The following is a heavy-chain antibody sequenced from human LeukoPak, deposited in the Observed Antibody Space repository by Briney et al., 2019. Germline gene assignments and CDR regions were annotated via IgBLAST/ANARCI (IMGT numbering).Heavy chain of an antibody. J-gene: IGHJ1*01. Sequence: ASVKVSCKASGGTFSSYAISWVRQAPGQGLEWMGGIIPIFGTANYAQKFQGRVTITTDESTSTAYMELSSLRSEDTAVYYCAREGGNPHAEYFQHWGQGTLVTVSS. V-gene: IGHV1-69*05. CDR2: IIPIFGTA. D-gene: IGHD4-23*01. CDR3: AREGGNPHAEYFQH. CDR1: GGTFSSYA.